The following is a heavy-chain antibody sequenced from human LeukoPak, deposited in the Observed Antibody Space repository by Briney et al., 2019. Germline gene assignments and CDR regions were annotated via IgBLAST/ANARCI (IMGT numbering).Heavy chain of an antibody. CDR1: GFTFSTHA. J-gene: IGHJ4*02. D-gene: IGHD4-11*01. V-gene: IGHV3-23*01. Sequence: GGSLRLSCEASGFTFSTHAMAWVRQAPGKGLDWVSSISADGDTTYYADSVKGRFTISRDNSKNTAYLQMNSLRSDDTAGYYCANHSAGWGQGTLVTVSS. CDR2: ISADGDTT. CDR3: ANHSAG.